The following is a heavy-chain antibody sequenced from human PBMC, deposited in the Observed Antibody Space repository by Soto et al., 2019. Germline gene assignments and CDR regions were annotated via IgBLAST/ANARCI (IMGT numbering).Heavy chain of an antibody. CDR2: INPSGGST. J-gene: IGHJ3*02. CDR1: GYTFTSYY. V-gene: IGHV1-46*01. Sequence: ASVKVSCKASGYTFTSYYMHWVLQAPGQGLEWMGIINPSGGSTSYAQKFQGRVTMTRDTSTSTVYMELSSLRSEDTAVYYCARVSAPKTDAFDIWGQGTMVTVSS. CDR3: ARVSAPKTDAFDI.